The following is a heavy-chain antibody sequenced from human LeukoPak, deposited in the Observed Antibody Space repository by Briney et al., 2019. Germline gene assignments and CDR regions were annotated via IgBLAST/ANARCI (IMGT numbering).Heavy chain of an antibody. CDR1: GGSISSGGYS. Sequence: SETPSLTCAVSGGSISSGGYSWSWIRQPPGKGLEWIGYIYHSGSTYYNPSLKSRVTISVDRSKNQFSLKLSSVTAADTAVYYCARGRGGSGKFDYWGQGTLVTVSS. V-gene: IGHV4-30-2*01. D-gene: IGHD3-10*01. J-gene: IGHJ4*02. CDR3: ARGRGGSGKFDY. CDR2: IYHSGST.